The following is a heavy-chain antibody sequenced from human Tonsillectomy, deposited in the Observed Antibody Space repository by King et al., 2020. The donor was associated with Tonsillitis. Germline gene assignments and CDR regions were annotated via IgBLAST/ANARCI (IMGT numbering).Heavy chain of an antibody. CDR2: IKSKTDGGTT. D-gene: IGHD3-9*01. J-gene: IGHJ4*02. Sequence: QLVQSGGGLVKPGGSLRLSCAASGFTFSNAWMTWVRQAPGKGLEWVGRIKSKTDGGTTDYAAPVRGRFTISRDDSQNTLYLQMNSLKTEDTAVYYCTNLHTYILTGYSIADYWGQGTLVTVSS. V-gene: IGHV3-15*01. CDR1: GFTFSNAW. CDR3: TNLHTYILTGYSIADY.